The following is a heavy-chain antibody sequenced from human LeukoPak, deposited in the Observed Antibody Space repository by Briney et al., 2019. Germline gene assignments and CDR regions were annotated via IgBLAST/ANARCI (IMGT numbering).Heavy chain of an antibody. CDR1: GFTVSSNY. CDR3: ASLGRDGYNYEYYFDY. D-gene: IGHD5-24*01. V-gene: IGHV3-53*01. J-gene: IGHJ4*02. CDR2: IYSGGST. Sequence: GSLRLSCAASGFTVSSNYMSWVRQAPGKGLEWVSVIYSGGSTYYADSVKGRFTISRDNSKNTLYLQMNSLRAEDTAVYYCASLGRDGYNYEYYFDYWGQGTLVTVSS.